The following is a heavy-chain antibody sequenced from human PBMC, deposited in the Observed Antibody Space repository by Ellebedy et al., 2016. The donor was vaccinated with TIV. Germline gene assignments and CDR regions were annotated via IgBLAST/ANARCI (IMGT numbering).Heavy chain of an antibody. J-gene: IGHJ6*02. CDR3: ASGMCPTTVYDNFSMDV. Sequence: AASVKVSCKASGYSFTDYYIHWVRQAPGRGLEWVAWINPTNDDTNYAQRFHGRVTITWDTSISTAYMELSRLTSDDTAVYYCASGMCPTTVYDNFSMDVWGQGTTVTVSS. CDR2: INPTNDDT. CDR1: GYSFTDYY. D-gene: IGHD4-11*01. V-gene: IGHV1-2*02.